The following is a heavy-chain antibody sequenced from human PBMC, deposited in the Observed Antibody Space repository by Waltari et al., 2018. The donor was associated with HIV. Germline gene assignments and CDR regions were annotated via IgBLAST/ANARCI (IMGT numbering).Heavy chain of an antibody. J-gene: IGHJ4*02. Sequence: QVQLVQSGAQMKEPGASVKVSCRTSGYSFTDNYIHFLRQAPGQGLEWMGWINPNSAVTKYAQKFQVRVTMTRDTSYSTVYMDLSRLRSDDTAVYYCARWAGTTNGLDSWGQGTLVTVST. D-gene: IGHD1-1*01. CDR1: GYSFTDNY. CDR3: ARWAGTTNGLDS. CDR2: INPNSAVT. V-gene: IGHV1-2*02.